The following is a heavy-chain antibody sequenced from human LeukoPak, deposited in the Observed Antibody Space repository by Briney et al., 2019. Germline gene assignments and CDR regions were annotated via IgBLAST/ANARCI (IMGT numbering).Heavy chain of an antibody. D-gene: IGHD3-10*01. J-gene: IGHJ6*03. CDR1: GDAISNSY. V-gene: IGHV4-59*08. Sequence: SETLSLTCSVSGDAISNSYWSWIRQPPGKGLEWIGYIYYAGNTIYNPSLNSRVTISIDTSKNHLSLRLSSVTAADTAVYYCARSGLKLGAYYYYMDVWGKGTTATVSS. CDR3: ARSGLKLGAYYYYMDV. CDR2: IYYAGNT.